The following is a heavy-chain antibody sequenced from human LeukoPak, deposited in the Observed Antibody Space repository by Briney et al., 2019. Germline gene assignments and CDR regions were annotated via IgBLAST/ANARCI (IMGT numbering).Heavy chain of an antibody. Sequence: GGSLRLSCAASGFTFSSYTMNWVRQAPGKGLEWVSSISGSSRHKYHADSVKGRFTISRDNAKNSLYLQMNSLRAEDTAVYYCARTANFAAGYYIDYWGQGTLVTVSS. CDR2: ISGSSRHK. J-gene: IGHJ4*02. V-gene: IGHV3-21*01. CDR3: ARTANFAAGYYIDY. D-gene: IGHD6-13*01. CDR1: GFTFSSYT.